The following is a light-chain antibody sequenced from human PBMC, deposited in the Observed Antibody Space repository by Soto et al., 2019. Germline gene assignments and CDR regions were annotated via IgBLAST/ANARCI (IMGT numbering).Light chain of an antibody. J-gene: IGKJ1*01. CDR3: QQGYSTIST. Sequence: DIQMTQSPSSLSASVGDRVTITCRASQSISSYLNWYQQKPGKAPKLLIYAASSLKSGVTSRFSGSASGTDFNLGISTLQPEDVATYYYQQGYSTISTFGQGTKVEIK. V-gene: IGKV1-39*01. CDR2: AAS. CDR1: QSISSY.